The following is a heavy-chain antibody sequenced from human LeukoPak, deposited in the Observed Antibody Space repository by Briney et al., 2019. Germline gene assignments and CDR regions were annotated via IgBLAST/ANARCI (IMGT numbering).Heavy chain of an antibody. Sequence: GGSLRLSCAASGFTVSSNYMSWVRQAPGKGLEWVSAISGSGGSTYYADSVKGRFTISRDNSKNTLYLQMNSLRAEDTAVYYCAKAPIFGYYYMDVWGKGTTVTVSS. V-gene: IGHV3-23*01. CDR2: ISGSGGST. D-gene: IGHD3-10*01. CDR1: GFTVSSNY. J-gene: IGHJ6*03. CDR3: AKAPIFGYYYMDV.